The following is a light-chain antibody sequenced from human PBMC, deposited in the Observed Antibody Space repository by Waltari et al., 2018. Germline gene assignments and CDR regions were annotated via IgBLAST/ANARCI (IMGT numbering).Light chain of an antibody. CDR1: QSVLYSSKNKNY. CDR2: SAS. V-gene: IGKV4-1*01. CDR3: QQYYSTPLT. J-gene: IGKJ4*01. Sequence: DIVMTQSPDSLAVSLGERATVNCKSSQSVLYSSKNKNYLAWYQQKPGQPPELLINSASSRESGVPDRVSGSGSGTDFTLTISSLQAEDVAVYYCQQYYSTPLTFGGGTKVEIK.